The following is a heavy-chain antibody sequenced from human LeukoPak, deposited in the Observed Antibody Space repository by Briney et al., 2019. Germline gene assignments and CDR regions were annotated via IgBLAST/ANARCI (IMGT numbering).Heavy chain of an antibody. J-gene: IGHJ4*02. CDR1: GGPISSSSYY. CDR3: ARVIRMGAIRYFDY. CDR2: IYYSGST. V-gene: IGHV4-39*07. D-gene: IGHD1-26*01. Sequence: SETLSLTCTVSGGPISSSSYYWGWIRQPPGKGLEWIGSIYYSGSTYYNPSLKSRVTISVDTSKNQFSLKLSSVTAADTAVYYCARVIRMGAIRYFDYWGQGTLVTVSS.